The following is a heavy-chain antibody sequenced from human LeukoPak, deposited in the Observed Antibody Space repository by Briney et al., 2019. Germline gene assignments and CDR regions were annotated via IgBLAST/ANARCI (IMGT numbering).Heavy chain of an antibody. J-gene: IGHJ4*02. CDR3: ARAPSYYYDSSGYYYAGAYYFDY. D-gene: IGHD3-22*01. CDR1: GGSISSSSYY. V-gene: IGHV4-39*07. Sequence: SETLSLTCTVSGGSISSSSYYWGWIRQPPGKGREWIGSIYYSGSTYYNPSLKSRVTISVDTSKNQFSLKLSSVTAADTAVYYCARAPSYYYDSSGYYYAGAYYFDYWGQGTLVTVSS. CDR2: IYYSGST.